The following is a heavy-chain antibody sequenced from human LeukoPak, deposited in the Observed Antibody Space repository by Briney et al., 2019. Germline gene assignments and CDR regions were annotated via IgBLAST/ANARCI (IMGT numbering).Heavy chain of an antibody. J-gene: IGHJ4*02. Sequence: EASVKVSCKASGYTFTGYYMHWVRQAPGQGLEWMGIINPSGGSTSYAQKFQGRVTMTRDMSTSTVYMELSSLRSEDTAVYYCARAVVRRGFDYWGQGTLVTVSS. CDR2: INPSGGST. CDR3: ARAVVRRGFDY. V-gene: IGHV1-46*01. CDR1: GYTFTGYY. D-gene: IGHD2-15*01.